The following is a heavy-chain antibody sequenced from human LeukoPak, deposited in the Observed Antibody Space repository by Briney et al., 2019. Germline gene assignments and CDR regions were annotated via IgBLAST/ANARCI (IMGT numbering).Heavy chain of an antibody. D-gene: IGHD4-17*01. V-gene: IGHV4-61*02. CDR3: AKVTTAGDGFDI. CDR1: GGSISSASYY. CDR2: IYITGTT. J-gene: IGHJ3*02. Sequence: KPSETLSLTCTVSGGSISSASYYWSWIRQPAGKGLEWIGRIYITGTTNYNPSLKSRVTISVDPSKNQFSLNLSSVTAADSAVYYCAKVTTAGDGFDIWGQGTMVTVSS.